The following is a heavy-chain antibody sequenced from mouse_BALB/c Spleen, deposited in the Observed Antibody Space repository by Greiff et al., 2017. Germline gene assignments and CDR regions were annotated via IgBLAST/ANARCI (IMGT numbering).Heavy chain of an antibody. CDR3: ARGLYYYGSSPAWFAY. D-gene: IGHD1-1*01. CDR1: GYSITSGYY. V-gene: IGHV3-6*02. Sequence: EVQLQESGPGLVKPSQSLSLTCSVTGYSITSGYYWNWIRQFPGNKLEWMGYISYDGSNNYNPSLKNRISITRDTSKNQFFLKLNSVTTEDTATYYCARGLYYYGSSPAWFAYWGQGTLVTVSA. CDR2: ISYDGSN. J-gene: IGHJ3*01.